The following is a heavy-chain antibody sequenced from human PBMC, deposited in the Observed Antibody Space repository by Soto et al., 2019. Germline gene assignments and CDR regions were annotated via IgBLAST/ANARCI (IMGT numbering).Heavy chain of an antibody. CDR2: IYYSGST. Sequence: QVQLQESGPGLVKPSQTLSLTCTVSGGSISSGGYYWSWIRQHPGKGLEWIGYIYYSGSTYYNPSLKSRVTISVDTSKNQCSLKMSSVTAADTAVYYCARGRTSSPTPGDYWGQGTLVTVSS. J-gene: IGHJ4*02. CDR3: ARGRTSSPTPGDY. V-gene: IGHV4-31*03. CDR1: GGSISSGGYY. D-gene: IGHD2-2*01.